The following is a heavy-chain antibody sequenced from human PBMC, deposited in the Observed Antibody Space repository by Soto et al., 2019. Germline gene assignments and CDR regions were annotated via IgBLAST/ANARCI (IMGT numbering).Heavy chain of an antibody. CDR2: IYHSGST. CDR1: GYSISTGFN. D-gene: IGHD5-12*01. J-gene: IGHJ6*02. Sequence: PSETLSLTCAVSGYSISTGFNWAWIRQPPGKGLEWIGSIYHSGSTYYNLSLKSRVTISSDASKNQISLKLSSVTAADTAVYYCARDRQSEIVAMLASNGMDVWGQGTTVTVSS. CDR3: ARDRQSEIVAMLASNGMDV. V-gene: IGHV4-38-2*02.